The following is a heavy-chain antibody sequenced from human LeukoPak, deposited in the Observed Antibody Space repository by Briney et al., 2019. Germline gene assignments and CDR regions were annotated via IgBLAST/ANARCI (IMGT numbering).Heavy chain of an antibody. Sequence: SETLSLTCTVSGGSISSYYWSWIRQPPGKGLEWIGDIYYSGRSAYNPSLKSRVTISVDTSKNQFSLKLSSVTAADTAVYYCARGPGFDNAFDIWGQGTMVTVSS. V-gene: IGHV4-59*08. D-gene: IGHD1-14*01. CDR3: ARGPGFDNAFDI. J-gene: IGHJ3*02. CDR1: GGSISSYY. CDR2: IYYSGRS.